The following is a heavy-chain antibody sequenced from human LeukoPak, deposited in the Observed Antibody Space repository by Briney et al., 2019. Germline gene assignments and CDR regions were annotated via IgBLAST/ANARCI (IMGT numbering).Heavy chain of an antibody. CDR3: ARSHYYDSSGYYYYYGLDV. CDR2: IRSSGRNT. D-gene: IGHD3-22*01. V-gene: IGHV3-23*01. J-gene: IGHJ6*02. Sequence: GGSLRLSCAASGFTFSSSAMTWVRQAPGKGLEWVSTIRSSGRNTYYADSVRGRFSISRDNSKNTLYLQMNSLRAEDTAVYYCARSHYYDSSGYYYYYGLDVWGQGTTVTVSS. CDR1: GFTFSSSA.